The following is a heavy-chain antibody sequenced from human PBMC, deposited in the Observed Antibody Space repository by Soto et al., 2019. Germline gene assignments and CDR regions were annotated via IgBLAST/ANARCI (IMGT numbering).Heavy chain of an antibody. J-gene: IGHJ4*02. CDR1: GHIFSNYW. Sequence: PGESLKISCKGSGHIFSNYWIGWVRQMPGKGLEWMGIIYPGDSDTRYSPSFQGQVTITVDKSINTAYLQWSRPKASDTAIYYCARQRLWGTSGYYYFENWGQGTLVTVSS. D-gene: IGHD3-22*01. V-gene: IGHV5-51*01. CDR2: IYPGDSDT. CDR3: ARQRLWGTSGYYYFEN.